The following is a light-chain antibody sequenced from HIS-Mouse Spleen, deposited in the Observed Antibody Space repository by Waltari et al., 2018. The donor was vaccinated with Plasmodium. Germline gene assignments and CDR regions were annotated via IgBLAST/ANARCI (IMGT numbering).Light chain of an antibody. V-gene: IGLV2-8*01. CDR2: EVS. Sequence: QSALTQPPSVSGSPGQSVTISCPGTRSAVGGSNYVSWYQQHPGKAPKLMIYEVSKRPSGVPDRFSGSKSGNTASLTGSGLQAEDEADYYCSSYAGSNNLVFGGGTKLTVL. J-gene: IGLJ2*01. CDR3: SSYAGSNNLV. CDR1: RSAVGGSNY.